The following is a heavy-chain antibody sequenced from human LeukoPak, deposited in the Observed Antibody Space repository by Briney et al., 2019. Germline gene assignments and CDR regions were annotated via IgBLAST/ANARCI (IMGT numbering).Heavy chain of an antibody. CDR3: ARGSVRGNWFDP. V-gene: IGHV1-18*01. Sequence: ASVKLSCKASGYPFTTYGITWVRQVPGQGLEWVGWINTYNGNTNYAQKFQGRVIMAADTSTTTPSMELRSLRSDDTAVYYCARGSVRGNWFDPWGQGTLVTVSS. CDR1: GYPFTTYG. D-gene: IGHD3-10*01. J-gene: IGHJ5*02. CDR2: INTYNGNT.